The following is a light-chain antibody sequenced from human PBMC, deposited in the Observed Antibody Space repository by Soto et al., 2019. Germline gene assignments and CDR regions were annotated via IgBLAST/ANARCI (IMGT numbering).Light chain of an antibody. Sequence: EIVLTQSPGTLSLSPGERATLSRRASQSVSSSYLAWYQQQPGQAPRLLIYGASSRATGIPDRFSGSGSGTDFTLTISRLEPEDFAAYYCQQYGSSPPNTFGGGTKVDI. J-gene: IGKJ4*01. CDR2: GAS. V-gene: IGKV3-20*01. CDR3: QQYGSSPPNT. CDR1: QSVSSSY.